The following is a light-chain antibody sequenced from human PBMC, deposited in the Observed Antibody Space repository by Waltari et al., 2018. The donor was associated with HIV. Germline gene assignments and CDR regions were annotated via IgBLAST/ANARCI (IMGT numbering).Light chain of an antibody. CDR1: SSDVGDSKS. V-gene: IGLV2-14*01. CDR3: SSYTTSSTGV. Sequence: QSALTQPASVSGSPGQSITISCTATSSDVGDSKSVSWYQQYPGKAPKLMIYEVNNRPSGVSNRCSGSKSGHTASLTISGLQTEDEGDYYCSSYTTSSTGVFGGGTKLTVL. J-gene: IGLJ3*02. CDR2: EVN.